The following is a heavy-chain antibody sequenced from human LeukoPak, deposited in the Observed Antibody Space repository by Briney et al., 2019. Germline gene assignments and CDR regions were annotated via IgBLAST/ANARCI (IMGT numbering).Heavy chain of an antibody. CDR1: GFTFSDYY. D-gene: IGHD4-17*01. CDR2: ISSSGSTI. CDR3: ARDRLTVTTDFDY. J-gene: IGHJ4*02. V-gene: IGHV3-11*01. Sequence: GGALRLSCAASGFTFSDYYMSGVRQAPGKGVEGVSYISSSGSTIYYADSVKGGFTIPRDNAKTSLYLQMNSLRAEDTAVYYCARDRLTVTTDFDYWGQGTLVTVSS.